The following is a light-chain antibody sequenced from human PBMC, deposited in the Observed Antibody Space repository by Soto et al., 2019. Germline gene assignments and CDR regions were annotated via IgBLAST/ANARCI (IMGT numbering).Light chain of an antibody. V-gene: IGLV4-69*01. J-gene: IGLJ2*01. CDR3: QTWGSGIVV. Sequence: HPVLTHSPSASASLGASVKLTCTLSRGHSNYAIAWHQQQSEKGPRYLMKLNSDGSHSKGDGIPDRFSGASSGAERYLTISSLQSEDEADYYCQTWGSGIVVFGGGTKLPVL. CDR2: LNSDGSH. CDR1: RGHSNYA.